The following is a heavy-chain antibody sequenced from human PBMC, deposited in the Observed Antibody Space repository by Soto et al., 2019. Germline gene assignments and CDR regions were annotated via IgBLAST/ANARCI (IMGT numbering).Heavy chain of an antibody. D-gene: IGHD2-15*01. J-gene: IGHJ6*02. CDR1: GDTFSSYA. V-gene: IGHV1-69*13. CDR2: IIPIFGTA. CDR3: ARHPGGRGYYYGMGV. Sequence: AAVKVSCKSSGDTFSSYAISWVRQAPGQGLEWMGGIIPIFGTANYAQKFQGRVTITADESTSTAYMELSSLRSEDTAVYYCARHPGGRGYYYGMGVWGQGTTVTVSS.